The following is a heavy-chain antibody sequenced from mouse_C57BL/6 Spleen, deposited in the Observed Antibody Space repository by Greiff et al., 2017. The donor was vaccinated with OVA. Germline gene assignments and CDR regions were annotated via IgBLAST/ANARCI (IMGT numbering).Heavy chain of an antibody. CDR3: ASGIKGSFDY. D-gene: IGHD2-4*01. CDR1: GYAFTNYL. Sequence: QVQLQQSGAELVRPGTSVKVSCKASGYAFTNYLIEWVKQRPGQGLEWIGVINPGSGGTNYNEKFKGKATLTADKSSSTAYMQLSSLTSEDSAVYFCASGIKGSFDYWGQGTTLTVSS. V-gene: IGHV1-54*01. CDR2: INPGSGGT. J-gene: IGHJ2*01.